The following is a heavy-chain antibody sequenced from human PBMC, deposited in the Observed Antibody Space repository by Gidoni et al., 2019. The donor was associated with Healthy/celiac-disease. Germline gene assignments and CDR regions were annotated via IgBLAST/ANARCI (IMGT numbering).Heavy chain of an antibody. CDR1: GFTFSSYD. Sequence: QVKLVEAGGGVVKPGRSLRFSCAASGFTFSSYDMYWVRQAPGKGLEWVATISYDGSNKYYADSVRGRFTISRDNSKNTLSLQMNSLRAEDTALYYCARDLTAMVSYYYMDVWGKGTTVTVSS. D-gene: IGHD5-18*01. J-gene: IGHJ6*03. V-gene: IGHV3-30-3*01. CDR3: ARDLTAMVSYYYMDV. CDR2: ISYDGSNK.